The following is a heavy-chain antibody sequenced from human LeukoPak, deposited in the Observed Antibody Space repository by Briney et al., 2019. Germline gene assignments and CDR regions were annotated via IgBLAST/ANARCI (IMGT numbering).Heavy chain of an antibody. CDR2: INQDGSEK. CDR3: ARAPSGYYSNFDY. Sequence: GGSLRLSCAASGFTFSNYWMSWVRQAPERGLEWVANINQDGSEKYYVDSVKGRFTMSRDNSKNTLYLQMNSLRAEDTAVYYCARAPSGYYSNFDYWGQGTLVTVSS. CDR1: GFTFSNYW. V-gene: IGHV3-7*01. J-gene: IGHJ4*02. D-gene: IGHD3-3*01.